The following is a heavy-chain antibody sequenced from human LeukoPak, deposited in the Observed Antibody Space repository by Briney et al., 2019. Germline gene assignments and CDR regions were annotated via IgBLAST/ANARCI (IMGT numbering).Heavy chain of an antibody. J-gene: IGHJ2*01. CDR3: GAHVGVVRYFDL. V-gene: IGHV4-39*01. D-gene: IGHD3-16*01. Sequence: SETLSLTCIVSGGSISSSTYYWGWIRQPPGKGLEWIGSIYNSGTTYYNPSLKSRVTLSVDTSRDQFSLGLVSVTAADTAVYYCGAHVGVVRYFDLWGRGTLVSVSS. CDR1: GGSISSSTYY. CDR2: IYNSGTT.